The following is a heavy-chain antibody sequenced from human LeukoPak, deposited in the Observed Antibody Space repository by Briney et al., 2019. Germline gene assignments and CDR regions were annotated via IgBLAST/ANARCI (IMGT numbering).Heavy chain of an antibody. CDR3: ARGDYGDDFDY. V-gene: IGHV4-59*01. Sequence: SETLSLTCTVSGGSISSYYWSWIRQPPGKGLEWIGYIYYSGSTNYNPSLKSRVTISVDTSKNQFSLKLSSVTAADTAVYYCARGDYGDDFDYWGQGTLVTVSS. CDR2: IYYSGST. D-gene: IGHD4-17*01. CDR1: GGSISSYY. J-gene: IGHJ4*02.